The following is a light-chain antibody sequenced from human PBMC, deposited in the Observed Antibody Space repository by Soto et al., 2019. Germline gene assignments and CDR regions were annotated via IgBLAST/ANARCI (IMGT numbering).Light chain of an antibody. CDR3: QQYDGN. CDR2: SAS. Sequence: DIQMTQSPSTLSASVGDRVIITCRASQSISTWLAWYQQKPGEGPKLLIYSASTLQSGVPSRFSGSGSGTEFTLTIRGLQPEDFATYYCQQYDGNFGGGTRVEIK. J-gene: IGKJ4*01. CDR1: QSISTW. V-gene: IGKV1-5*01.